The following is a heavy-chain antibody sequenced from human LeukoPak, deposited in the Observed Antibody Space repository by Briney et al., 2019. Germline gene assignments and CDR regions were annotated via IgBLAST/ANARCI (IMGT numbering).Heavy chain of an antibody. CDR3: ARGKYYYDSNSSYRYFDP. D-gene: IGHD3-22*01. CDR2: IYTTGNT. V-gene: IGHV4-4*07. J-gene: IGHJ5*02. Sequence: PSETLSLTCIVSGGSISSYYWSWIRQPAGKGLEWIGRIYTTGNTNYNPSLKSRVAMSIDTSKKQFSLKLSSVTAADTAVYYCARGKYYYDSNSSYRYFDPWGQGTLVTVSS. CDR1: GGSISSYY.